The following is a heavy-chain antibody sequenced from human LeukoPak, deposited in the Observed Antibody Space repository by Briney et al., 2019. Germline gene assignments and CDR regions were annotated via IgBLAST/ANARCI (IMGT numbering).Heavy chain of an antibody. CDR2: ISGSGGST. D-gene: IGHD3-10*01. J-gene: IGHJ3*02. CDR1: GFTFSSYA. V-gene: IGHV3-23*01. CDR3: AKGMVRGIQIGSAFDI. Sequence: GGSLRLSCAASGFTFSSYAMSWVRQAPGKGLEWVSAISGSGGSTYYADSVKGRFTISRDNSKNTLYLQMNSLRAEDTAVYYCAKGMVRGIQIGSAFDIWGQGTMVTVSS.